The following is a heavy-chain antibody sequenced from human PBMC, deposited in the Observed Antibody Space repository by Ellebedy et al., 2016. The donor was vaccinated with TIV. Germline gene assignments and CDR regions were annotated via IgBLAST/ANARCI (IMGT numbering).Heavy chain of an antibody. D-gene: IGHD3-3*01. CDR1: GHTFTSYG. V-gene: IGHV1-3*04. CDR2: INTGNGNT. J-gene: IGHJ6*02. CDR3: ATREWQDPMDV. Sequence: ASVKVSCXASGHTFTSYGIHWVRQAPGQRLEWMGWINTGNGNTKYSQKLQGRATITRDYMELSGLMSEDTAVYYCATREWQDPMDVWGQGTTVTVSS.